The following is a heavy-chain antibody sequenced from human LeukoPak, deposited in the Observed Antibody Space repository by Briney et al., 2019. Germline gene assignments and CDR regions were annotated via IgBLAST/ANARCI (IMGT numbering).Heavy chain of an antibody. CDR3: ARSDGIVGEEAWFDP. CDR2: IFSSDIT. CDR1: GGSISTFH. V-gene: IGHV4-4*09. D-gene: IGHD1-26*01. Sequence: SETLSLTCSVSGGSISTFHWHWIRQPPGKGLEWVGYIFSSDITNYNPSLRSRVTISVDTSKNQFSLKLRSVTAAGTAVYFCARSDGIVGEEAWFDPWGQGTLVTVSS. J-gene: IGHJ5*02.